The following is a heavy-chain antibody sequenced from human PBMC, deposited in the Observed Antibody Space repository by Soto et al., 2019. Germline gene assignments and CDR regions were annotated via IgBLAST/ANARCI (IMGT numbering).Heavy chain of an antibody. CDR3: ARGPPITMIVVVITTGMDYYYGMDV. CDR2: IIPIFGTA. CDR1: GGTFSSYA. Sequence: SVKVSCKASGGTFSSYAISWVRQAPGQGLEWVGGIIPIFGTANYAQKFQGRVTITADESTSTAYMEPSSLRSEDTAVYYCARGPPITMIVVVITTGMDYYYGMDVWGQGTTVTVSS. J-gene: IGHJ6*02. D-gene: IGHD3-22*01. V-gene: IGHV1-69*13.